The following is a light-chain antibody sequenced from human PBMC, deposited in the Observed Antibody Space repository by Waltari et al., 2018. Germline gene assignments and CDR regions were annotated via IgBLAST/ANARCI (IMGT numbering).Light chain of an antibody. V-gene: IGLV2-8*01. CDR3: SSYSRSDVVV. CDR1: STDVGGYNY. J-gene: IGLJ2*01. CDR2: EVF. Sequence: QSALTQPPSASGSLGQSVTISCTGTSTDVGGYNYVSWYQQHPGKAPNLIVYEVFQRPSGVPGRFSGSKSGDTASLTVSGLRAEDEALYYCSSYSRSDVVVFGGGTKLTVL.